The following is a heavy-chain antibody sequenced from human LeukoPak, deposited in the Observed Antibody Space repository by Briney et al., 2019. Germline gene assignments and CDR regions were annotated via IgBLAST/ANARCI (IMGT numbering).Heavy chain of an antibody. J-gene: IGHJ4*02. Sequence: KPSETLSLTCTVSGGSISSYYWSWIRQPPGKGLEWIGYIYTSGSTNYNPSLKSRVTISVDTSKNQFSLKLSSVTAADTAVYYCARVGSSWPHYYFDSWGRGTLVTVSS. V-gene: IGHV4-4*08. CDR2: IYTSGST. CDR3: ARVGSSWPHYYFDS. D-gene: IGHD6-13*01. CDR1: GGSISSYY.